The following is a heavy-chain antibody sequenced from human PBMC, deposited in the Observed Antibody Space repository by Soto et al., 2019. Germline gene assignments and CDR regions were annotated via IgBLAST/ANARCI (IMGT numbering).Heavy chain of an antibody. J-gene: IGHJ6*03. CDR3: VKFRGRAYHYYYMDV. CDR2: GGSGGST. CDR1: GFTFSTYG. Sequence: DVQLLESGGGLVQRGGSLRLSCAASGFTFSTYGMTWVRQAPGKGLEWVSYGGSGGSTYYADSVKGRLTISRDNSKNTLYLQMNSLRAEDTAVYYCVKFRGRAYHYYYMDVWGNGTTVTVSS. V-gene: IGHV3-23*01. D-gene: IGHD3-16*01.